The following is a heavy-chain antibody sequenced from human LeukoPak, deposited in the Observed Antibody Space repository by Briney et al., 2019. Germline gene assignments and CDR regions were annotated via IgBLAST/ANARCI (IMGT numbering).Heavy chain of an antibody. V-gene: IGHV4-59*01. Sequence: SETLSLTCTVSGGSISSFYWSWIRQPPGKGLEWIGYIYYSGSTNYNPSLKSRVTISVDTSKNQFSLKLSSVTAADTAVYYCARAGYSSGWYNYWGQGTLVTVSS. CDR2: IYYSGST. D-gene: IGHD6-19*01. CDR1: GGSISSFY. J-gene: IGHJ4*02. CDR3: ARAGYSSGWYNY.